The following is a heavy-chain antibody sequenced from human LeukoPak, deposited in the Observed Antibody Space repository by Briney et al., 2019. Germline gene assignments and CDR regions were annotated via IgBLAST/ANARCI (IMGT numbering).Heavy chain of an antibody. D-gene: IGHD3-3*01. CDR3: ARGGYYDFWSGYFRVGTNWFDP. CDR2: INHSGST. J-gene: IGHJ5*02. Sequence: SETLSLTCAVYGGSFSGYYWSWIRQPPGKGLEWIGEINHSGSTNYNPSLKSRVTISVDTSKNQFSLKLSSVTAADTVVYYCARGGYYDFWSGYFRVGTNWFDPWGQGTLVTVSS. CDR1: GGSFSGYY. V-gene: IGHV4-34*01.